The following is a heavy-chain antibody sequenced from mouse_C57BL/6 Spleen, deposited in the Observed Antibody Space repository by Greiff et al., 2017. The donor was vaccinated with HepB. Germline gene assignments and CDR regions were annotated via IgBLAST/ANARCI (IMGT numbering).Heavy chain of an antibody. V-gene: IGHV3-6*01. J-gene: IGHJ2*01. CDR2: ISYDGSN. D-gene: IGHD2-5*01. Sequence: EVQLQESGPGLVKPSQSLSLTCSVTGYSITSGYYWNWIRQFPGNKLEWMGYISYDGSNNYNPSLKNRISITRDTSTNQFFLKLNSGTTEDTATYYCAREGDYSNYDVDYWGQGTTLTVSA. CDR3: AREGDYSNYDVDY. CDR1: GYSITSGYY.